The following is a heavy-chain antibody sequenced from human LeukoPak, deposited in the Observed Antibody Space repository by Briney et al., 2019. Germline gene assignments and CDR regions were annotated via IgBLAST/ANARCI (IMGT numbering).Heavy chain of an antibody. Sequence: SETLALTCTVSVGPISSHYWSWIRQPPGKGLEWIGYIYYSGSTNYNTSLKSRVTISVEKSKNQFSLKLSSLTAADTAVDYCAKFKAYGDSSSYWYFFCFWGRGTLVTGSS. CDR2: IYYSGST. D-gene: IGHD3-22*01. CDR3: AKFKAYGDSSSYWYFFCF. V-gene: IGHV4-59*11. CDR1: VGPISSHY. J-gene: IGHJ4*01.